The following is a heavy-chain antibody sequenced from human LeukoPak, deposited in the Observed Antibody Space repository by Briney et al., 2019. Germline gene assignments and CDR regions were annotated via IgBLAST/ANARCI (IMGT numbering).Heavy chain of an antibody. V-gene: IGHV3-7*03. J-gene: IGHJ4*02. CDR3: ARDSPGGYFDY. D-gene: IGHD3-16*01. CDR2: IKQDGSEK. Sequence: GGSLRLSCAASGFTFSSYWMSWVRQAPGKGLEWVANIKQDGSEKYYVDSVKGRFTISRDNAKNSLYLQMNSLRTEDTAVYYCARDSPGGYFDYWGQGTLVTVSS. CDR1: GFTFSSYW.